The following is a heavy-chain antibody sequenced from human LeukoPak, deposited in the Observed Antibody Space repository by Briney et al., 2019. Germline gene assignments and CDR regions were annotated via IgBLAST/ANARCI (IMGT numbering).Heavy chain of an antibody. CDR3: ARGAKYYDSSGYYPLDY. D-gene: IGHD3-22*01. J-gene: IGHJ4*02. CDR2: INHSGST. CDR1: GGSFSGYY. Sequence: SETLSLTCAVYGGSFSGYYWSWIRQPPGKGLEWIGEINHSGSTNYNPSLKSRVTISVDTFKNQFSLKLSSVTAADTAVYYCARGAKYYDSSGYYPLDYWGQGTLVTVSS. V-gene: IGHV4-34*01.